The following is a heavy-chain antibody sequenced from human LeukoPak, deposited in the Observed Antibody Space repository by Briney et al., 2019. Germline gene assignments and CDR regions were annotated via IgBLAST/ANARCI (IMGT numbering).Heavy chain of an antibody. V-gene: IGHV1-18*01. J-gene: IGHJ6*03. CDR2: INTYNGNA. CDR3: AIYVFPVDDYSPGDV. CDR1: GYPFNTFG. Sequence: ASVKVSCKTSGYPFNTFGVSWVRQAPGQGLEFMGWINTYNGNAKYVQKFQGRVTMTTDTSSHTAYMELRSLRSDDTAIYYCAIYVFPVDDYSPGDVGAKGTTVIV. D-gene: IGHD3/OR15-3a*01.